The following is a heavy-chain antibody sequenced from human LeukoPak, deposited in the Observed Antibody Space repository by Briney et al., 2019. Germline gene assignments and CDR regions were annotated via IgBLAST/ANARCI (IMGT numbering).Heavy chain of an antibody. CDR2: IYYSGST. V-gene: IGHV4-59*12. D-gene: IGHD3-16*02. CDR1: GGSISSYY. Sequence: SETLSLTCTVSGGSISSYYWSWIRQPPGKGLEWIGYIYYSGSTNYNPSLKSRVTISVDTSKNQFSLKLSSVTAADTAVYYCARVPQLSPLNWFDPWGQGTLVTVSS. J-gene: IGHJ5*02. CDR3: ARVPQLSPLNWFDP.